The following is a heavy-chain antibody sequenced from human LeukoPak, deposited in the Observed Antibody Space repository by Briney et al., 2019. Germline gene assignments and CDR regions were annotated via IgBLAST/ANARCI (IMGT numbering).Heavy chain of an antibody. CDR2: INSDGINT. Sequence: GGSLTLFCAASGLPFNNYWMHWLRQAPGKGLVGVSRINSDGINTRYADSVKGRFTISRDNAKNTLNLKMNSLRAEDTAVYYCARDLGQYYDTSDNWFDPWGQGTLVTVSS. J-gene: IGHJ5*02. CDR3: ARDLGQYYDTSDNWFDP. V-gene: IGHV3-74*01. CDR1: GLPFNNYW. D-gene: IGHD3-22*01.